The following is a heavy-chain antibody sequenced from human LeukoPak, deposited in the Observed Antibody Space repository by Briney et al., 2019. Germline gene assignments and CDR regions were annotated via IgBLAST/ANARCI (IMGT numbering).Heavy chain of an antibody. Sequence: GGSLRLSCAASGFTFSTYWMTWVRQAPGVGLEWVANINPDGSLIYYVDSVKGRFTISRDNAKNSLYLQMNSLRAEDTAVYSCARGADGVSSNSRGWFDPWGQGTLVTVSS. J-gene: IGHJ5*02. CDR2: INPDGSLI. D-gene: IGHD2-15*01. CDR3: ARGADGVSSNSRGWFDP. V-gene: IGHV3-7*01. CDR1: GFTFSTYW.